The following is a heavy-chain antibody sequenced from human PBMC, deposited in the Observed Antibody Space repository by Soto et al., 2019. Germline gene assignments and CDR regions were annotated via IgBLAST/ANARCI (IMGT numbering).Heavy chain of an antibody. J-gene: IGHJ4*02. CDR3: AKERMEQYQLLPFFDY. CDR2: ISYDGSNK. D-gene: IGHD2-2*01. Sequence: QVQLVESGGGVVQPGRSLRLSCAASGFSFSSYGMHWLRQAAGKGLEWVAVISYDGSNKYYADSVRGRLNISRNNSKNTFYLQMNSLRPEDTAVFYCAKERMEQYQLLPFFDYWGQGTLVTVSS. CDR1: GFSFSSYG. V-gene: IGHV3-30*18.